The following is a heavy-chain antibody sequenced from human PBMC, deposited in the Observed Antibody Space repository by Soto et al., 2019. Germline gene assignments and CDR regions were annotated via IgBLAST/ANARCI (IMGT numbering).Heavy chain of an antibody. CDR2: ISSSSSTI. Sequence: GGSLRLSCAASGFTFSSYSMNWVRQAPGKGLEWVSYISSSSSTIYYADSVKGRFTISRDNAKNSLYLQMNSLRAEDTAVYYCARDQTVAGTLAENWFDPWGQGTLVTVSS. D-gene: IGHD6-19*01. CDR1: GFTFSSYS. CDR3: ARDQTVAGTLAENWFDP. J-gene: IGHJ5*02. V-gene: IGHV3-48*01.